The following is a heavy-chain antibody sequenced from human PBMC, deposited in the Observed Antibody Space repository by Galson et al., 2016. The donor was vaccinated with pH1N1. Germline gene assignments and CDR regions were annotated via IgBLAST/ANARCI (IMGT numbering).Heavy chain of an antibody. J-gene: IGHJ2*01. CDR2: ITSGSGGI. V-gene: IGHV3-48*04. CDR1: GFSFSSYT. D-gene: IGHD3-3*01. CDR3: TRCANGQLDFWVFDL. Sequence: SLRLSCAASGFSFSSYTMNWVRQAPGKALEWLSHITSGSGGINYADSFKGRFTISRDNAQNSLFLEIDTLIAEDTAVYYCTRCANGQLDFWVFDLWGRGTLVSVSP.